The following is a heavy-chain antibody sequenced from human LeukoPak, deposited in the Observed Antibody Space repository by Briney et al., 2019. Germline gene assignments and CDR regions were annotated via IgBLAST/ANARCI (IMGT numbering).Heavy chain of an antibody. CDR1: GGSISSYY. CDR3: ARRGFDLGGFDY. Sequence: PSETLSLTCTASGGSISSYYWSWIRQPPGKGLEWIGYIYYSGSTNYNPSLKSRVTISVDTSKNQFSLKLSSVTAADTAVYYCARRGFDLGGFDYWGQGTLVTVSS. J-gene: IGHJ4*02. V-gene: IGHV4-59*08. CDR2: IYYSGST. D-gene: IGHD3-9*01.